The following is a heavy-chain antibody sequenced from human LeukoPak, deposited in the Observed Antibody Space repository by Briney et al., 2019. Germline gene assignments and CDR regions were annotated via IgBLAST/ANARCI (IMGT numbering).Heavy chain of an antibody. J-gene: IGHJ4*02. V-gene: IGHV3-33*06. CDR1: GFTFSSYG. CDR2: IWYDGSNK. Sequence: GGSLRLSCAASGFTFSSYGMHWVRQAPGKGLEWVAIIWYDGSNKYYADSVKGRFTISRDNSRHTLSLQMNGLRADDTAVYYCAKGSAAARPYYFDSWGQGTLVAVSS. D-gene: IGHD6-6*01. CDR3: AKGSAAARPYYFDS.